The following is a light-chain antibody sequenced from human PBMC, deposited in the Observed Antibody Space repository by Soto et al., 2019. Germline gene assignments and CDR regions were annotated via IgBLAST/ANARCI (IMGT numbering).Light chain of an antibody. CDR3: QQYKSNPIT. Sequence: DIQMTQSPSTLSASVGDRVIITCRASQSLTGWSAWYQQKPGKAPKVLIYDASSLESGVPSRFSGSGFGTEFTLTISSLQPDDFATYYCQQYKSNPITFGQGTRLDIK. V-gene: IGKV1-5*01. CDR2: DAS. J-gene: IGKJ5*01. CDR1: QSLTGW.